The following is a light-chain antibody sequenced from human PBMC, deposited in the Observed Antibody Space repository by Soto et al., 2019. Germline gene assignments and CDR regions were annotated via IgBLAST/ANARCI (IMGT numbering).Light chain of an antibody. CDR2: ANN. CDR3: QSYDSSRSPLYV. V-gene: IGLV1-40*01. CDR1: SSNIGAGYD. Sequence: ALAQPPSVSGAPGQRVSISCTGSSSNIGAGYDVHWYQHLPGTAPKLLIYANNNRPSGVPDRFSGSKPGTSASLAITGLQAEDEADYYCQSYDSSRSPLYVFGTGTKVTVL. J-gene: IGLJ1*01.